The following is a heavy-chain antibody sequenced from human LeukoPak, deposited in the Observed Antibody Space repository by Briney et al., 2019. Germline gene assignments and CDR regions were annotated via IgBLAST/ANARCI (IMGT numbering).Heavy chain of an antibody. CDR2: ISVSGRAM. CDR3: VRDGYYHSSGYYYAYYFDY. D-gene: IGHD3-22*01. V-gene: IGHV3-48*03. J-gene: IGHJ4*02. Sequence: PGGSLRLSCTVSGFTFSNYEMNWVRQAPGKGLEWISYISVSGRAMYYADSVKGRFTISRDNAKNSLYLQINSLRVEDTAVYFCVRDGYYHSSGYYYAYYFDYWGQGTLVTVSS. CDR1: GFTFSNYE.